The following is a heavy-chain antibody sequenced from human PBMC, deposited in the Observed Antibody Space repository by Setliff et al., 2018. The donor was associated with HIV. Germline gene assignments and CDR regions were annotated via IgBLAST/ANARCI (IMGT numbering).Heavy chain of an antibody. J-gene: IGHJ4*02. CDR3: AKGLSGPFDY. D-gene: IGHD3-16*02. CDR2: INANGGSA. CDR1: GFTFTDYA. V-gene: IGHV3-23*01. Sequence: GGSLRLSCAVSGFTFTDYAMTWVRQAPGKGLEWVSSINANGGSARYADSVKGRYTISRDNSKNTLYLQMNSLRAQDTAVYYCAKGLSGPFDYWGQGTLVTVSS.